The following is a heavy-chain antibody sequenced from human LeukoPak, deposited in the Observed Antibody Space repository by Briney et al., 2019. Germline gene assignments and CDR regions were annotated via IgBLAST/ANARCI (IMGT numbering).Heavy chain of an antibody. Sequence: GGSLRLSCAASGFTFSSYAMSLVRQAPGKGLEWVSAISGSGGSTYYADSVKGRFTISRDNSKNTLYLQMNSLRAEDTAVYYCAKDPADIVVVVAAETDAFDIWGQGTMVTVSS. D-gene: IGHD2-15*01. CDR3: AKDPADIVVVVAAETDAFDI. V-gene: IGHV3-23*01. J-gene: IGHJ3*02. CDR1: GFTFSSYA. CDR2: ISGSGGST.